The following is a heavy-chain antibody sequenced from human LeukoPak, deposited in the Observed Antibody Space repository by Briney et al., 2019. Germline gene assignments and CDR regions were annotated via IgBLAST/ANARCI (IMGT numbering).Heavy chain of an antibody. D-gene: IGHD2-21*02. CDR1: GGSISSSSYY. J-gene: IGHJ4*02. CDR3: ARGDDFSGIDY. Sequence: SETLSLTCTVSGGSISSSSYYWGWIRQPPGKGLEWIGSIYYSGSTSYNPSLKSRVTISVDTSKNQFSLQLNSVTPEDTAVYYCARGDDFSGIDYWGRGTLVTVSS. V-gene: IGHV4-39*07. CDR2: IYYSGST.